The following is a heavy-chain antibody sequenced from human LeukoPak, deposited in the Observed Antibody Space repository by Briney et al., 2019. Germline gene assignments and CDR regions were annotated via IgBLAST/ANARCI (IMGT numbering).Heavy chain of an antibody. D-gene: IGHD3-10*01. CDR1: GGSISSGGYS. CDR3: ARTRRVYYYGSGSLYFDY. Sequence: PSETLSLTCAVSGGSISSGGYSWTWIRQPPGKGLEWIGYVHSSGSIYYNPSLKSRVTISVDTSKNQFSLKLSSVTAADTAVYYCARTRRVYYYGSGSLYFDYWGQGTLVTVSS. V-gene: IGHV4-30-4*07. CDR2: VHSSGSI. J-gene: IGHJ4*02.